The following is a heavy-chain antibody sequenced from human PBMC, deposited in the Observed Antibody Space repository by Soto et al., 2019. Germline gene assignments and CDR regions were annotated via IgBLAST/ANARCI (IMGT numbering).Heavy chain of an antibody. CDR1: GGSVSSGSYY. Sequence: QVQLQESGPGLVKPSETLSLTCTVSGGSVSSGSYYWSWIRQPPGKGLEWIGYIYYSGSTNYNPSLKSRVTISVDTSKNQFSLKLSSVTAADTAVYYCARGYDCGVRRDVWGQGTTVTVSS. V-gene: IGHV4-61*01. D-gene: IGHD2-21*01. CDR2: IYYSGST. J-gene: IGHJ6*02. CDR3: ARGYDCGVRRDV.